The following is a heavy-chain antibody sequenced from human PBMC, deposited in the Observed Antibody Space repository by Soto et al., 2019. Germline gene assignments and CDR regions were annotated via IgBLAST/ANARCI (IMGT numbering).Heavy chain of an antibody. J-gene: IGHJ5*02. D-gene: IGHD4-17*01. CDR1: GATFTSYG. Sequence: QVQLVQSGAEVKKPGSSVKVSCKGSGATFTSYGVIWVRQAPGQGLEWMGGIIPIFDKANYARKFQARLTITADKSTSTAFMELRSLRSEDTAVYYCGRAGIYSDYFTGAQDPWGQGTLVTVSS. V-gene: IGHV1-69*06. CDR2: IIPIFDKA. CDR3: GRAGIYSDYFTGAQDP.